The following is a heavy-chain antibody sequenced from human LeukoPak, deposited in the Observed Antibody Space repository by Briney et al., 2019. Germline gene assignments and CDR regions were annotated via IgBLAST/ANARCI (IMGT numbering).Heavy chain of an antibody. V-gene: IGHV3-15*01. CDR3: TTSSYSSSSGEDY. D-gene: IGHD6-6*01. Sequence: GGSLRLSCAASGFTFSNAWMSWVRQAPGKGLEWVGRIKSKTDGGTTDYAAPVKGRFTISRDDSKNTLYLQMNSLKTEDTAVYHCTTSSYSSSSGEDYWGQGTLVTVSS. J-gene: IGHJ4*02. CDR2: IKSKTDGGTT. CDR1: GFTFSNAW.